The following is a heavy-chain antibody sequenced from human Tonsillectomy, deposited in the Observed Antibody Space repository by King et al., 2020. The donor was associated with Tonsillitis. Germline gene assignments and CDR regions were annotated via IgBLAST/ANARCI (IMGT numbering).Heavy chain of an antibody. J-gene: IGHJ4*02. CDR1: GFTFGDYA. CDR3: TRDQEYCSTTSCYAFDH. Sequence: QLVQSGGDLIQPGRSLRLSCTASGFTFGDYAMSWVRQAPGKGLEWVGFVRGKPYGGTTEYAASVKGRFTISRDDSKSIAYLQMNSLKTEDTAVYYCTRDQEYCSTTSCYAFDHWGQGTLVTVSS. CDR2: VRGKPYGGTT. D-gene: IGHD2-2*01. V-gene: IGHV3-49*04.